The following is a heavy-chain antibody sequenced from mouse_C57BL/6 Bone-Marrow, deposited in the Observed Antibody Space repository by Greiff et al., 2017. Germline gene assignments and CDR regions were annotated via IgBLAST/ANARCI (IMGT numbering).Heavy chain of an antibody. J-gene: IGHJ1*03. CDR2: IDPSDSET. D-gene: IGHD1-1*01. V-gene: IGHV1-52*01. CDR1: GYTFTSYW. CDR3: AFTTVVAQDWYFDV. Sequence: QVQLKQSGAELVRPGSSVKLSCKASGYTFTSYWMHWVKQRPIQGLEWIGNIDPSDSETHYNQKFKDKATLTVDKSSSTAYMQLSSLTSEDSAVYYCAFTTVVAQDWYFDVWGTGTTVTVSS.